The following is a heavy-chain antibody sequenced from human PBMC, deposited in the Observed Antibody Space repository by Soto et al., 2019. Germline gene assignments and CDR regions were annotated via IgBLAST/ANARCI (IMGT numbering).Heavy chain of an antibody. Sequence: QVQLVESGGGVVQPGRSLRLSCAASGFTFSSYGMHWVRQAPGKGLEWVALISYDGITKYYADSVKGRFTISRDNSKNTQYLRMNSLRPEDTAVYYCAKGLDIVLVPGAIGPYYYYGVDVWGQGTTVTVSS. CDR3: AKGLDIVLVPGAIGPYYYYGVDV. J-gene: IGHJ6*02. V-gene: IGHV3-30*18. CDR2: ISYDGITK. D-gene: IGHD2-2*03. CDR1: GFTFSSYG.